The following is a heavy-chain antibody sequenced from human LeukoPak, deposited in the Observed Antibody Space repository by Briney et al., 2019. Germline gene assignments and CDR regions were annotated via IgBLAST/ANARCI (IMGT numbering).Heavy chain of an antibody. J-gene: IGHJ4*02. CDR2: IRYDGGNK. V-gene: IGHV3-30*02. Sequence: GGSLRLSFAASGFTFRTYGMHWVRQAPGKGLEWVAFIRYDGGNKNYADSVNGRFTISRDNSKNTLYLQMNSLRAEDTAVYYCAKDGYYDIGDWGPGTLVTVSS. CDR3: AKDGYYDIGD. D-gene: IGHD3-16*01. CDR1: GFTFRTYG.